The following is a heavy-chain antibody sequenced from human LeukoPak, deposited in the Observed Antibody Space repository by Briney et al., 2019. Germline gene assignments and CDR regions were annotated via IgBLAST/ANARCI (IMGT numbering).Heavy chain of an antibody. CDR1: GFTFSSYG. D-gene: IGHD2-15*01. J-gene: IGHJ4*02. CDR2: IRGSGGST. V-gene: IGHV3-23*01. CDR3: ARPGGGSYCSGGSCYDY. Sequence: GGSLRLSCAASGFTFSSYGMSWVRQAPGKGLEWVSAIRGSGGSTYYADSVKGRFTISRDNAKNTLHLQMSSLRAEDTAVYYCARPGGGSYCSGGSCYDYWGQGALVTVSS.